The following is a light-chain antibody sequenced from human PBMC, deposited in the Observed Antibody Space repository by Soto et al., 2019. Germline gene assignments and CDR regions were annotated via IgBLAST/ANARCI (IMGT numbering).Light chain of an antibody. V-gene: IGKV1-12*01. CDR3: QLTNSFPIT. Sequence: DLPMTQSPSSVSASVGDRVTITCRASQGISTWLAWYQQKPGEAPKLLIHDASSLQSGVPSRFRGGGSGTDFSLTISNLQPEDSATYYCQLTNSFPITFGQGTRLEIK. CDR2: DAS. J-gene: IGKJ5*01. CDR1: QGISTW.